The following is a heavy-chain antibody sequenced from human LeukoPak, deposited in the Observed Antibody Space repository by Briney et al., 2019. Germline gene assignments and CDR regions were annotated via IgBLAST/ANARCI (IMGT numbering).Heavy chain of an antibody. D-gene: IGHD3-9*01. J-gene: IGHJ6*03. V-gene: IGHV4-34*01. CDR2: INHSGST. Sequence: SETLSLTCAVYGGSFSGYYWSWIRQPPGKGLEWFGEINHSGSTNYNPSLKSRVTISVDTSKNQFSLKLSSVTAADTAVYYCARGTMSGYYDILTGPSTYYYYYRDVWGKGTTVTVSS. CDR3: ARGTMSGYYDILTGPSTYYYYYRDV. CDR1: GGSFSGYY.